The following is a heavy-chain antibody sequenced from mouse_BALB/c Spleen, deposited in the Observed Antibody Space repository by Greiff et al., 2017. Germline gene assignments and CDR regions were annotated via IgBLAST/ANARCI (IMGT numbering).Heavy chain of an antibody. CDR1: GYTFTNYW. CDR2: IYPGDGST. D-gene: IGHD2-4*01. J-gene: IGHJ3*01. CDR3: ARSGITTWFAY. Sequence: VQGVESGAELVRPGTSVKISCKASGYTFTNYWLGWVKQRPGQGLEWIGWIYPGDGSTKYNEKFKGKATLTADKSSSTAYMQLSSLTSENSAVYFCARSGITTWFAYWGQGTLVTVSA. V-gene: IGHV1S56*01.